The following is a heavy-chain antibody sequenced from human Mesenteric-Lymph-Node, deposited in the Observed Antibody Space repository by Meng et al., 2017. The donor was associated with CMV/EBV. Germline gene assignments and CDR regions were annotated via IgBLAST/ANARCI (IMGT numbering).Heavy chain of an antibody. V-gene: IGHV4-39*01. CDR2: IYYSGNT. CDR3: ASDSSGYYSAF. Sequence: GSLRLSCTVSGGSISGSSYYWGWIRQPPGKGLEWIGNIYYSGNTYYNPSLKSRVTISVDTSKNQFSLKLSSVTAADTAVYYCASDSSGYYSAFWGQGTLVTVSS. CDR1: GGSISGSSYY. J-gene: IGHJ4*02. D-gene: IGHD3-22*01.